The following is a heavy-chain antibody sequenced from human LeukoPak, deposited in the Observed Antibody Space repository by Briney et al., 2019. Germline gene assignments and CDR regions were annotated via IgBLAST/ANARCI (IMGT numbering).Heavy chain of an antibody. V-gene: IGHV1-18*01. D-gene: IGHD1-26*01. CDR2: VSAYNGKT. J-gene: IGHJ4*02. Sequence: ASVRVSCKASGYTFTTSYMNWVRQAPGQGLEWMGWVSAYNGKTSYAQKFQGRVTMTTDSSTNTAYMDLTSLRSDDTAVYYCARGGTYYPCIVYCGQGNQVTVSS. CDR3: ARGGTYYPCIVY. CDR1: GYTFTTSY.